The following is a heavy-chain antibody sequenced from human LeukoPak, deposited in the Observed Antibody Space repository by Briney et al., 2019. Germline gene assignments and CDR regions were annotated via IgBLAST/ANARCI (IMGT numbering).Heavy chain of an antibody. CDR1: RGTFSSYA. CDR2: IIPIFGTA. D-gene: IGHD2-2*01. J-gene: IGHJ6*03. Sequence: APVKVSCKASRGTFSSYAISWVRQAPGQGLEWRGGIIPIFGTANYAQKFQGRVTITTDESTSTAYMELSSLRSEDTAVYYCAREVVVVPAAMNYYYYYMDVWGKGTTVTVSS. CDR3: AREVVVVPAAMNYYYYYMDV. V-gene: IGHV1-69*05.